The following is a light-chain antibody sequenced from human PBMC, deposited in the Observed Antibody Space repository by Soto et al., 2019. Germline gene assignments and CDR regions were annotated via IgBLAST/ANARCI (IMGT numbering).Light chain of an antibody. Sequence: IVLTLSPGTLSLSPGERATLSCSSRQSVSSSYLAWYQQKPGQAPRLRIYGASSRATGIPDRFSGSGSGTDFTLTISRLEPEDFAVYYCQQYGSSRTVGQGTKVDIK. V-gene: IGKV3-20*01. CDR2: GAS. J-gene: IGKJ1*01. CDR1: QSVSSSY. CDR3: QQYGSSRT.